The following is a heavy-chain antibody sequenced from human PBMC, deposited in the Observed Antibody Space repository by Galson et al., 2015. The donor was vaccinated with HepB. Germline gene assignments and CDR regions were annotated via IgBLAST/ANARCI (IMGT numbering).Heavy chain of an antibody. CDR1: GFTFSDYY. J-gene: IGHJ4*02. CDR3: ATHGDIVATEFDY. V-gene: IGHV3-11*03. CDR2: ISSSSSYT. Sequence: SLRLSCAASGFTFSDYYMSWIHQAPGKGLEWVSYISSSSSYTNYADSVKGRFTISRDNAKNSLYLQMNSLRAEDTAVYYCATHGDIVATEFDYWGQGTLVTVSS. D-gene: IGHD5-12*01.